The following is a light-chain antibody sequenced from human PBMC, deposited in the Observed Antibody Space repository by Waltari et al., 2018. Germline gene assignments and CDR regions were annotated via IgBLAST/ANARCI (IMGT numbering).Light chain of an antibody. V-gene: IGKV4-1*01. Sequence: DIVMTQSPDSLAVSLGERATINCKSSQSVLYSSNDMNYLAWYQQKQGQPPRLLIYWASTRASGVPDRFSGSGSGTDFTLTISSMQAEDVAVYYCQQYYSTPYTFGQGTKLEIK. CDR1: QSVLYSSNDMNY. J-gene: IGKJ2*01. CDR3: QQYYSTPYT. CDR2: WAS.